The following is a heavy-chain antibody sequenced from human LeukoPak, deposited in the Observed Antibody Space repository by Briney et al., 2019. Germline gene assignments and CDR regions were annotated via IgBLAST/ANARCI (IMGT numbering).Heavy chain of an antibody. D-gene: IGHD6-19*01. CDR2: ISYDGSNK. CDR3: ARPPTKLAVAGFFDY. J-gene: IGHJ4*02. Sequence: GGSLRLSCAASGFTFSSYAMHWVRQAPGKGLEWVAVISYDGSNKYYADSVKGRFTVSRDNSKNTLYLQMNSLRAEDTAVYYCARPPTKLAVAGFFDYWGQGTLVTVSS. CDR1: GFTFSSYA. V-gene: IGHV3-30-3*01.